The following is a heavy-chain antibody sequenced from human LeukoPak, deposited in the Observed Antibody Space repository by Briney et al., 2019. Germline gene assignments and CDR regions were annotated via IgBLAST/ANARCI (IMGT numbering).Heavy chain of an antibody. Sequence: PSETLSLTCTVSGGSISSYYWSWIRQPPGKGLEWIGYIYYSGSTNYSPSLKSRVTISVDTSKNQFSLKLSSVTAADTAVYYCARAYSSSWSYNWFDPWGQGTLVTVSS. V-gene: IGHV4-59*01. J-gene: IGHJ5*02. CDR2: IYYSGST. D-gene: IGHD6-13*01. CDR3: ARAYSSSWSYNWFDP. CDR1: GGSISSYY.